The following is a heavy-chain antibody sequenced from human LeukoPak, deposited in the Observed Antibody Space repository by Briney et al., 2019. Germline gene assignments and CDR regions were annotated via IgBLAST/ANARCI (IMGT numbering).Heavy chain of an antibody. CDR3: AKDYSSSSSFDY. V-gene: IGHV3-30*02. CDR2: IRYDGSNK. J-gene: IGHJ4*02. D-gene: IGHD6-13*01. CDR1: GFTFSSYG. Sequence: GGSLRLSCAASGFTFSSYGMHRVRQAPGKGLEWVAFIRYDGSNKYYADSVKGRFTISRDNSKNTLYLQMNSLRAEDTAVYYCAKDYSSSSSFDYWGQGTLVTVSS.